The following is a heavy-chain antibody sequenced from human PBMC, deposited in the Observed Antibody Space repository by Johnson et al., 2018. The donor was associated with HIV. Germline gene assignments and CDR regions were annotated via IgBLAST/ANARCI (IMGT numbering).Heavy chain of an antibody. CDR1: GFTFSSFW. V-gene: IGHV3-7*05. J-gene: IGHJ3*02. D-gene: IGHD3-22*01. CDR3: ARSSSGLDAFDI. CDR2: IKQDGSEK. Sequence: VQLVESGGGVVQPGRSLRLSCAASGFTFSSFWMTWVRQAPGKGLEWVANIKQDGSEKYYVDSVKGRFTISIDNAKNSLYLQMNSLRAEDTALYYCARSSSGLDAFDIWGQGTMVTVSS.